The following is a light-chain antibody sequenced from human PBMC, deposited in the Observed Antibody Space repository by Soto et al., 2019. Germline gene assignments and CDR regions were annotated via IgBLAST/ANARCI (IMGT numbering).Light chain of an antibody. CDR2: SAD. CDR1: QTISKF. Sequence: DIQLAQSPASLSAAVRDRVVITCRASQTISKFLNWYQVKPGRAPRVMISSADTLESGVPPRFSGSGSVRDFTLTINNLQPEDIATYFCHQSYIVPFTFGQGTKVDIK. CDR3: HQSYIVPFT. J-gene: IGKJ2*01. V-gene: IGKV1-39*01.